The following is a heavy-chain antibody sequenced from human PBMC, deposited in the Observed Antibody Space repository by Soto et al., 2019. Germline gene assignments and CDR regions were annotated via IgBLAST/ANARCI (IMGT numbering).Heavy chain of an antibody. V-gene: IGHV3-21*01. D-gene: IGHD6-19*01. CDR3: ARERVAVAGSFEGFDY. CDR2: ISSSSSYI. CDR1: GFTFSSYS. J-gene: IGHJ4*02. Sequence: EVQLVESGGGLVKPGGSLRLSCAASGFTFSSYSMNWVRQAPGKGLEWVSSISSSSSYIYYADSVKGRFTISRDNAKNSLYLQMNSLRAEDTAVYYCARERVAVAGSFEGFDYWGQGTLVTVSS.